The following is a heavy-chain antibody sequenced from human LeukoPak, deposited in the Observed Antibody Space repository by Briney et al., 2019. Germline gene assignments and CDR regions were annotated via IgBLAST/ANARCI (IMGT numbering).Heavy chain of an antibody. CDR3: ARDAVDTAKAV. V-gene: IGHV3-74*01. J-gene: IGHJ6*01. CDR2: MNSEGSST. Sequence: PGGPLRLSCAASGFTFTTYWMHWVRQAPGKGLVWVSHMNSEGSSTSYANSGKGRFTISRHNTKNTLYLQMTRIRDEDTAVYNCARDAVDTAKAVGGQRTTVSVPS. D-gene: IGHD5-18*01. CDR1: GFTFTTYW.